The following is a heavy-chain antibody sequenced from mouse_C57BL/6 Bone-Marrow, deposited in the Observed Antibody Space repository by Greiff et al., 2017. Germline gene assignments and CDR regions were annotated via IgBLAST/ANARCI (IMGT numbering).Heavy chain of an antibody. D-gene: IGHD2-10*02. CDR1: GYTFTSYT. V-gene: IGHV1-4*01. CDR2: INPSSGYH. Sequence: VQLQQSGAELARPGASVKMSCKASGYTFTSYTMHWVKQRPGQGLELIGYINPSSGYHKYNQKFKDKATLTADKSSSTAYMQLSSLTSEDSAVYDCARRPLARPYDWYFDVWGTGTTVTVSS. J-gene: IGHJ1*03. CDR3: ARRPLARPYDWYFDV.